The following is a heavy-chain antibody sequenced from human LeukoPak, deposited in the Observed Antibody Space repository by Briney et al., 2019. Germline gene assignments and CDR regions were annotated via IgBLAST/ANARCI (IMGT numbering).Heavy chain of an antibody. J-gene: IGHJ4*02. CDR1: GYTFTSYD. Sequence: GASVKVSCKAPGYTFTSYDVNWVRQATGQGLEWMGWMNPKSGNAGYAQKFQGRVIMTRDASTTIAYMELSSLTSEDTAVYYCARGKLTHGDYVAADYWGQGTLVTVSS. CDR3: ARGKLTHGDYVAADY. V-gene: IGHV1-8*01. D-gene: IGHD4-17*01. CDR2: MNPKSGNA.